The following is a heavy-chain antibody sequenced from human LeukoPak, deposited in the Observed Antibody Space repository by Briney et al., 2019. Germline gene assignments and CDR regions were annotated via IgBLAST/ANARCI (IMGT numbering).Heavy chain of an antibody. CDR3: ARDRRFDKASSGYYSLYYYYMDV. J-gene: IGHJ6*03. Sequence: ASVKVSCKASGYTFTGYYLHWVRQAPVQGLEWMGWINPNSGDTNYAQKFQGRVTMTRDTSISTAYMELSRLRSDDTAVYYCARDRRFDKASSGYYSLYYYYMDVWGKGTTVTVSS. CDR1: GYTFTGYY. CDR2: INPNSGDT. V-gene: IGHV1-2*02. D-gene: IGHD3-22*01.